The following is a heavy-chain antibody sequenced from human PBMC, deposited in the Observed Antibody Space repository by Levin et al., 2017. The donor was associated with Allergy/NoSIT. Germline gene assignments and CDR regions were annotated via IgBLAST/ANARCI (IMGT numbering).Heavy chain of an antibody. CDR1: GFTFSSYG. CDR3: APGTYFDY. CDR2: ISYDGSNK. J-gene: IGHJ4*02. V-gene: IGHV3-30*03. D-gene: IGHD1-1*01. Sequence: GESLKISCAASGFTFSSYGMHWVRQAPGKGLEWVAVISYDGSNKYYADSVKGRFTISRDNSKNTLYLQMNSLRAEDTAVYYCAPGTYFDYWGQGTLVTVSS.